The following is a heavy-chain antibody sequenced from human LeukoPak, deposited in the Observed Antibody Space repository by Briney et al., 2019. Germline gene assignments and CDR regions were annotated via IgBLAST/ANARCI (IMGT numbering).Heavy chain of an antibody. J-gene: IGHJ4*02. V-gene: IGHV3-66*02. D-gene: IGHD3-10*01. Sequence: GGSLRLSCAASGFTVSSNYMSWVRQAPGKGLEWVSVIYSGGSTYYADSVKGRFTISRDNSKNTLYLQMNSLRAEDTAVYYCAREFPAHRLGSYYNVLSDWGQGTLVTVSS. CDR2: IYSGGST. CDR3: AREFPAHRLGSYYNVLSD. CDR1: GFTVSSNY.